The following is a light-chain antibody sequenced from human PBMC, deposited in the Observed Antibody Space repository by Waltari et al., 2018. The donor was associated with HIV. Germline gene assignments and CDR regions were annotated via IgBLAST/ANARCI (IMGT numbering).Light chain of an antibody. V-gene: IGKV3-20*01. Sequence: EIVLTQSPAALSLSPGVASTVSCRASKNLTSQYLAWYQQKSGQAPRLLLFGASTRNSGVPTRFGGAGSGADFTLTVTRLEPEDFALYFCQQYDSSPYTFGQGT. J-gene: IGKJ2*01. CDR1: KNLTSQY. CDR3: QQYDSSPYT. CDR2: GAS.